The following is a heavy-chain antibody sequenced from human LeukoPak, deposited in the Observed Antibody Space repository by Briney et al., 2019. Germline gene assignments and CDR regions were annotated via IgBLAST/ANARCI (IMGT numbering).Heavy chain of an antibody. Sequence: SVKVSCKASGGTFSSYAISWVRQAPGQGLEWMGGIVPIFGTANYAQKFQGRVTITADESTSTAYMELSSLRSEDTAVYYCAEGAYSSSWLGQSLYYYGMDVWGQGTTVTVSS. CDR2: IVPIFGTA. V-gene: IGHV1-69*13. D-gene: IGHD6-13*01. J-gene: IGHJ6*02. CDR1: GGTFSSYA. CDR3: AEGAYSSSWLGQSLYYYGMDV.